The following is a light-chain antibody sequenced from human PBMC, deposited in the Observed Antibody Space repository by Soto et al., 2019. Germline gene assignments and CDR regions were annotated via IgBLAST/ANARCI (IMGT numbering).Light chain of an antibody. Sequence: DIQMTQSPSTLSASVGDRVTITCRASQRFSDLLAWYQQKPGKAPKLLIYKEISIKSGVTSRFSGSGSGTEYTLTISDLQAAGVASYYGQRYSCYFTFGKGTKVEIK. V-gene: IGKV1-5*03. J-gene: IGKJ1*01. CDR1: QRFSDL. CDR3: QRYSCYFT. CDR2: KEI.